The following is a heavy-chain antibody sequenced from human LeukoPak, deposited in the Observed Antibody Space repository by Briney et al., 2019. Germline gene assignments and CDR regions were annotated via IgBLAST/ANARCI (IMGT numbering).Heavy chain of an antibody. CDR3: AHRRDSSGYQYRYWFAP. CDR1: GFSLNTSGVG. Sequence: SGPTLVNPTQTLTLTCTFSGFSLNTSGVGVGWIRQPPGKALEWLALINWDDQKVYSPSLQSRLSITKDTSKNQVVLTMTNVDPVDTATYYCAHRRDSSGYQYRYWFAPWGQGTLVTVSS. CDR2: INWDDQK. J-gene: IGHJ5*02. V-gene: IGHV2-5*02. D-gene: IGHD3-22*01.